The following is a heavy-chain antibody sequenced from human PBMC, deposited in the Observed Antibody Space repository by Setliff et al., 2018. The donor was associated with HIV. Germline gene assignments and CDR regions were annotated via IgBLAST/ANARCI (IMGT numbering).Heavy chain of an antibody. D-gene: IGHD5-18*01. Sequence: SETLSLTCAVSGVSITSTNWWNWVRQSPGKGLEWIGEMYHSGTTNYNPSLTSRVTISVDKSKNQFSLNLTSVTAADTAVYYCAKGRPRIQVWEGFDYWGQGILVT. CDR3: AKGRPRIQVWEGFDY. J-gene: IGHJ4*02. V-gene: IGHV4-4*02. CDR2: MYHSGTT. CDR1: GVSITSTNW.